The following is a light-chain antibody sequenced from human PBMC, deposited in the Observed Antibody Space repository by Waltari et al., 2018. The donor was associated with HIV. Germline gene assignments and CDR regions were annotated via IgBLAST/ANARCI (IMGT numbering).Light chain of an antibody. Sequence: QSVLTQPPSASGTPGQRVTISCSGSSSHIGTHTVHWYQHRPGSAPKPLIYSNKQRPSGVPDRFSASKSGTSASLAISGLRSEDEAEYYCAAWDENLNGLFGGGTKLTVL. CDR2: SNK. V-gene: IGLV1-44*01. CDR1: SSHIGTHT. CDR3: AAWDENLNGL. J-gene: IGLJ3*02.